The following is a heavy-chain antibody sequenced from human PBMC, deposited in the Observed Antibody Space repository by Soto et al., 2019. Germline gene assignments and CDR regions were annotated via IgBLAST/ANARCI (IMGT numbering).Heavy chain of an antibody. CDR1: GFTFNSNA. CDR2: TRGGGETT. J-gene: IGHJ4*02. Sequence: EVQLLESGGQLVQPGGSLRLSCAASGFTFNSNAMSWVRQAPGKGLEWVSATRGGGETTYYADSVKGRFTTSRDNSDDTLDLQMNSLRAEDTAVYFCARLNSYYYDSTVYYDHWGQGTLVTVSS. V-gene: IGHV3-23*01. D-gene: IGHD3-22*01. CDR3: ARLNSYYYDSTVYYDH.